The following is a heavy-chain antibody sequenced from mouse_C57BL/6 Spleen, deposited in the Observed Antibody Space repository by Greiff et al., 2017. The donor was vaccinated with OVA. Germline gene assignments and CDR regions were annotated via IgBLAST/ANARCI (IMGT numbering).Heavy chain of an antibody. CDR3: ARDYGSPPYAMDY. CDR2: IYPGDGDT. Sequence: QVQLQQSGAELVKPGASVKISCKASGYAFSSYWMNWVKQRPGKGLEWIGQIYPGDGDTNYNGKFKGKATLTADKSSSTAYMQLSRLTSEDSAVYFCARDYGSPPYAMDYWGQGTSVTVSS. J-gene: IGHJ4*01. CDR1: GYAFSSYW. D-gene: IGHD1-1*01. V-gene: IGHV1-80*01.